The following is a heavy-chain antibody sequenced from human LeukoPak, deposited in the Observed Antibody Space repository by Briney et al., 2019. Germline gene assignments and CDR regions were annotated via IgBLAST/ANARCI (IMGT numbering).Heavy chain of an antibody. CDR2: INHSGST. CDR3: ARVSRGNSVGGDY. J-gene: IGHJ4*02. CDR1: GGSFSGYY. D-gene: IGHD4-23*01. Sequence: PSETLSHTCADYGGSFSGYYWSRIRQPPGKGLEWIGEINHSGSTNYNPPLKSRVTISLDTSKNQFSLNLSSVTAADTAMYYCARVSRGNSVGGDYWGQGTLVTLSS. V-gene: IGHV4-34*01.